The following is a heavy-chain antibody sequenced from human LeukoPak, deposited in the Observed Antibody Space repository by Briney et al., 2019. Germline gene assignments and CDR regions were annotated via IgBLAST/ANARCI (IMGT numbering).Heavy chain of an antibody. D-gene: IGHD3-3*01. CDR3: AKAGFWSGYLVSGMDV. Sequence: GGSLRLSCAASGFTFSSYAMSCVRQAPGKGPEWVSATSGSGGSTYYADSLKGRFTISRDNSKNTLYLQMNSLRAEDTAVYYCAKAGFWSGYLVSGMDVWGQGTTVTVSS. CDR2: TSGSGGST. J-gene: IGHJ6*02. V-gene: IGHV3-23*01. CDR1: GFTFSSYA.